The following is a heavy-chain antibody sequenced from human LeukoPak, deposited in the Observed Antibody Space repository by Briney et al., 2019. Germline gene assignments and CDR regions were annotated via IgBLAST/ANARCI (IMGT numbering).Heavy chain of an antibody. V-gene: IGHV1-2*02. CDR3: ARIAAAGTLEYFQH. CDR1: GYTFTGYY. D-gene: IGHD6-13*01. Sequence: ASVKVSCKASGYTFTGYYMHWVRQAPGQGLEWMGWINPNSGGTNYAQKFQGRVTMTRDTSISTAYVELSRLRSDDTAVYYCARIAAAGTLEYFQHWGQGTLVTVSS. J-gene: IGHJ1*01. CDR2: INPNSGGT.